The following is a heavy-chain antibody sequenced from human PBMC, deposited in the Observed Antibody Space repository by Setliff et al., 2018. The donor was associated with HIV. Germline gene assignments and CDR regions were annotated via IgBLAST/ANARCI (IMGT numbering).Heavy chain of an antibody. CDR2: INSDGSFT. CDR1: GFTFSSYW. D-gene: IGHD3-22*01. V-gene: IGHV3-74*01. Sequence: GGSLRLSCAASGFTFSSYWMHWVRQAPGKGLVWVSRINSDGSFTNYADSVKGRFTISRDNAKNTLVLQMNSLKAEYTAVYYCARAYNVYDYRFDSSGYDYWGQGTLVTVSS. CDR3: ARAYNVYDYRFDSSGYDY. J-gene: IGHJ4*02.